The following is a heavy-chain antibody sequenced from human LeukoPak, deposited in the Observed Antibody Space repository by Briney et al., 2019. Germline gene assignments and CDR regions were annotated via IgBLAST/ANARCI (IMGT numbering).Heavy chain of an antibody. Sequence: SETLSLTCAVSGYSISSGYYWGWIRQPPGKGLEWIGSIYHSGSTYYNPSLKSRVTISVDTSKNQFSLKLSSVTAADTAVYYCARQARHSSGSNWYFDLWGRGTLVTVSS. J-gene: IGHJ2*01. CDR1: GYSISSGYY. CDR2: IYHSGST. D-gene: IGHD3-22*01. V-gene: IGHV4-38-2*01. CDR3: ARQARHSSGSNWYFDL.